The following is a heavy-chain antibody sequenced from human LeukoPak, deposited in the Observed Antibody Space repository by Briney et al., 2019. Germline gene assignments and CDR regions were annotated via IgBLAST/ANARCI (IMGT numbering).Heavy chain of an antibody. CDR1: GYTFTSYD. CDR3: AREGYSGSDVDFDY. V-gene: IGHV1-8*01. CDR2: MNPNSGNT. D-gene: IGHD1-26*01. Sequence: ASVKVSCKASGYTFTSYDINWVRQAPGQGLEWMGWMNPNSGNTGYAQKFQGRVTMTRNTSISTAYMELSSLRSEDTAVYYCAREGYSGSDVDFDYWGQGTLVTVSS. J-gene: IGHJ4*02.